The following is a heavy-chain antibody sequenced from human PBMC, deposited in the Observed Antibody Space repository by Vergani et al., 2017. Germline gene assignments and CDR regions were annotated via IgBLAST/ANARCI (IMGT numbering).Heavy chain of an antibody. V-gene: IGHV1-2*02. Sequence: QVQLVQSGAEVKKPGSSVKVSCKASGYTFTGYYMHWVRQAPGQGLEWMGWINPNSGGTNYAQKFQGRVTMTRDTSISTAYMELSRLRSDDTAVYYCARDLLRGDYDFWSGTFDYWGQGTLVTVSS. CDR1: GYTFTGYY. CDR3: ARDLLRGDYDFWSGTFDY. CDR2: INPNSGGT. D-gene: IGHD3-3*01. J-gene: IGHJ4*02.